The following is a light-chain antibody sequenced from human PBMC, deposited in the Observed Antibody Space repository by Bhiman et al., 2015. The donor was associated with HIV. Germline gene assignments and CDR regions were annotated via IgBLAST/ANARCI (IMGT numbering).Light chain of an antibody. Sequence: QSALTQPASVSGSPGQSITISCTGTSSDVGSYNLVSWYQQHPGKAPKLMIYEVNKRPSGVSNRFSGSKSANTASLTISGLQAEDEADYYCSSYASSSTLVFGGGTQLTVL. V-gene: IGLV2-14*02. J-gene: IGLJ2*01. CDR3: SSYASSSTLV. CDR1: SSDVGSYNL. CDR2: EVN.